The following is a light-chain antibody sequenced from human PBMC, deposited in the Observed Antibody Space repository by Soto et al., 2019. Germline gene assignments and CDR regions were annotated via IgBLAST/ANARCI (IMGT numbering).Light chain of an antibody. J-gene: IGKJ4*01. CDR2: DVS. Sequence: DIQLTQSPSTLSASVGDRVTITCRASQSISYWWAWYQQKPGEAPKLLLSDVSSLQSVVPSRFRGNESGTGFTLTLTSLRPDDVGTYYCQQYNSYSWLTGGGGTKVEIK. CDR3: QQYNSYSWLT. V-gene: IGKV1-5*01. CDR1: QSISYW.